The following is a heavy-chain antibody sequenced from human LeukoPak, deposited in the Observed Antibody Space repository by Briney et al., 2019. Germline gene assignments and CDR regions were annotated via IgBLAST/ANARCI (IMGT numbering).Heavy chain of an antibody. CDR2: IYSGGST. V-gene: IGHV3-53*01. D-gene: IGHD6-19*01. J-gene: IGHJ6*02. CDR1: GFTVSSNY. CDR3: AKAHPYSSGWYAYYYYGMDV. Sequence: GGSLRLSCAASGFTVSSNYMNWVRQAPGKGLEWVSIIYSGGSTYYADSVKGRFTISRDNSKNTLYLQMDSLRAEDTAVYYCAKAHPYSSGWYAYYYYGMDVWGQGTTVIVSS.